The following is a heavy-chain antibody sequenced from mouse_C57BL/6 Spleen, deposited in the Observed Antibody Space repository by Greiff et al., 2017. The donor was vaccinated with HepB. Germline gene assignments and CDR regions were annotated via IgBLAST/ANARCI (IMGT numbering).Heavy chain of an antibody. CDR3: ARDQITTVVAYYAMDY. CDR1: GFTFSSYA. Sequence: VQLKESGGGLVKPGGSLKLSCAASGFTFSSYAMSWVRQTPEKRLEWVATISDGGSYTYYPDNVKGRFTISRDNAKNNLYLQMSHLKSEDTAMYYCARDQITTVVAYYAMDYWGQGTSVTVSS. J-gene: IGHJ4*01. CDR2: ISDGGSYT. V-gene: IGHV5-4*01. D-gene: IGHD1-1*01.